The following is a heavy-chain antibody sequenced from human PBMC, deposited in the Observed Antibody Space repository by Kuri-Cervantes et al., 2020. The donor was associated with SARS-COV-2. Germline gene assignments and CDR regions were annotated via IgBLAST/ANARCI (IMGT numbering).Heavy chain of an antibody. D-gene: IGHD6-13*01. J-gene: IGHJ5*02. CDR2: ISSSSSYI. CDR1: GFTFSSYA. CDR3: AKVQQLGSSWYWFDP. V-gene: IGHV3-21*04. Sequence: GGSLRLSCAASGFTFSSYAMSWVRQAPGKGLEWVSSISSSSSYIHYADSVKGRFTISRDNAKNSLYLQMNSLRAEDTAVYYCAKVQQLGSSWYWFDPWGQGTLVTVSS.